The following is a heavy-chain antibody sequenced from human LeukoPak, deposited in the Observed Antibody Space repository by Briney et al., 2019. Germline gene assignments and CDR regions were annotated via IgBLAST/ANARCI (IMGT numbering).Heavy chain of an antibody. CDR2: ISSSWANI. CDR3: ARAGGCSSTPTTSCATYYYMDV. D-gene: IGHD2-2*01. Sequence: SGGSLRLSCAASGFNFSIYSMNWVRQAPGKGPEWVSYISSSWANIYYADSVKGRFTISRDNAKNSVYLQMSSLRAEDTALYFCARAGGCSSTPTTSCATYYYMDVWGKGTPVTVSS. V-gene: IGHV3-48*01. J-gene: IGHJ6*03. CDR1: GFNFSIYS.